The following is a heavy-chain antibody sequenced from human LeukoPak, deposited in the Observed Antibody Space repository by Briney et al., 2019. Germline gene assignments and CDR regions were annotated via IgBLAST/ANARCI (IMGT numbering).Heavy chain of an antibody. V-gene: IGHV3-64D*06. Sequence: GGSLRLSCSASGFTFSSYAMQWVRQAPGKGREYVSAISSNGGSTYYADSVKGRFTISRDNSKNTLYLQMSSLRAEDTAVYYCVKVSSRKVVVPAAIGYYYGMDVWGKGTTVTVSS. J-gene: IGHJ6*04. CDR1: GFTFSSYA. CDR2: ISSNGGST. D-gene: IGHD2-2*01. CDR3: VKVSSRKVVVPAAIGYYYGMDV.